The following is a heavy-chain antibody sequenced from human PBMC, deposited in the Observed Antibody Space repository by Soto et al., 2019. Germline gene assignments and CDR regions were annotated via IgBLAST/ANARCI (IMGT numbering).Heavy chain of an antibody. CDR2: IGTLGDT. V-gene: IGHV3-13*04. CDR3: ARDATYGSGRGPDWYFDL. Sequence: EVQLVESGGGLVQPGGSLRLSCAASGFTFSSYDMHWVRQAAGKGLEWVSAIGTLGDTFYPGSVKGRFSISRENAENSEXLQMNSLRPEDTAVYYCARDATYGSGRGPDWYFDLWGRGTLVTVSS. D-gene: IGHD3-10*01. J-gene: IGHJ2*01. CDR1: GFTFSSYD.